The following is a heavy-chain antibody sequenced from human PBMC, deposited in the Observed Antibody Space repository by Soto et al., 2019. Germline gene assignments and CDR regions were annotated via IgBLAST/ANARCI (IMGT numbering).Heavy chain of an antibody. V-gene: IGHV4-4*07. CDR1: GGSIRSYY. D-gene: IGHD2-21*02. CDR2: VYTTGST. Sequence: SETLSLTCNVSGGSIRSYYWSWVRQPAGKALEWIGRVYTTGSTNYNPSLRSRVSISVDTSKNQFSLTVTSVTAADTAIYYCARSGVTGIVIPSHWFDPWGQGTLVTVSS. CDR3: ARSGVTGIVIPSHWFDP. J-gene: IGHJ5*02.